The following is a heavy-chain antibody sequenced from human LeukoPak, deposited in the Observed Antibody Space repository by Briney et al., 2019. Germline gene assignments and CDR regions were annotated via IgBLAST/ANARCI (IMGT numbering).Heavy chain of an antibody. D-gene: IGHD3-10*01. J-gene: IGHJ4*02. CDR2: IIPTSGDT. Sequence: GASVKVSCKASGYSFSSYYMHWVRQAPGQQLEWMGVIIPTSGDTRFAQKFQGRVTLTRDTSSSTVYMAVSGLRSEDTAIYYGARAGSWSSIGGCGYWGQGTLVTVSS. V-gene: IGHV1-46*01. CDR3: ARAGSWSSIGGCGY. CDR1: GYSFSSYY.